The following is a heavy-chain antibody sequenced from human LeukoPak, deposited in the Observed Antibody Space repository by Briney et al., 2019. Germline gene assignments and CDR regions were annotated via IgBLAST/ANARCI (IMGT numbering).Heavy chain of an antibody. CDR3: TTDLTHVFEY. D-gene: IGHD3-9*01. J-gene: IGHJ4*02. V-gene: IGHV3-15*01. Sequence: GGSLRLSCAASGFTFSIAWMTWVRQAPGRGLEWVGRIKSRTDGATTEYATPVKGRFTISRDDSKNTLYLQMNSLKTDDTAVYYCTTDLTHVFEYWGQGTLVTVSS. CDR2: IKSRTDGATT. CDR1: GFTFSIAW.